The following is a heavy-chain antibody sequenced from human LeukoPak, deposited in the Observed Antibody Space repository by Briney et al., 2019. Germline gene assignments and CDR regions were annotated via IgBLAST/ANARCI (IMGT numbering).Heavy chain of an antibody. J-gene: IGHJ4*02. CDR3: VRVNSSSSL. CDR1: GYTFSRYD. CDR2: MNFNSGKT. D-gene: IGHD6-6*01. Sequence: GASVKVSCKASGYTFSRYDINWVRQATGQGLEWMGWMNFNSGKTGYAQKFQGRVTMTRNTSTNIAYMELNSLTSEDTAVYFCVRVNSSSSLWGQGALISVSS. V-gene: IGHV1-8*01.